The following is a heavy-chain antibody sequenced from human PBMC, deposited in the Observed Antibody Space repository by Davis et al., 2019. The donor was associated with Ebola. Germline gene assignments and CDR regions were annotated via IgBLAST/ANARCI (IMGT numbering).Heavy chain of an antibody. J-gene: IGHJ5*02. CDR1: GYTFTSYG. CDR2: ISAYNGNT. Sequence: ASVKVSCKASGYTFTSYGISWVRQAPGQGLEWMGWISAYNGNTNYAQKLQGRVTMTTDTSTSTAYMELRSLRSDDTAVYYCARSNPGAWGVVVAAHTWFDPWGQGTLVTVSS. V-gene: IGHV1-18*04. CDR3: ARSNPGAWGVVVAAHTWFDP. D-gene: IGHD2-15*01.